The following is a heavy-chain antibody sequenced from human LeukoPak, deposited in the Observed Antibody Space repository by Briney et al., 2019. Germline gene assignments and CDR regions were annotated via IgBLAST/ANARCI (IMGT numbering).Heavy chain of an antibody. Sequence: SVKVSCKASGGTFSSYAISWVRQAPGQGLEWMGGIIPIFGTANYAQKFQGRVTITADKSTSTAYMELSSLRSEDTAVYYCARSSLQWLNIDYYYYYMDVWGKGTTVTVSS. CDR2: IIPIFGTA. D-gene: IGHD6-19*01. J-gene: IGHJ6*03. V-gene: IGHV1-69*06. CDR1: GGTFSSYA. CDR3: ARSSLQWLNIDYYYYYMDV.